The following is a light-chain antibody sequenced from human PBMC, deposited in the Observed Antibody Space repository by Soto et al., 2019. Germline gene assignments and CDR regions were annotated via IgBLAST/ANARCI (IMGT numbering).Light chain of an antibody. V-gene: IGKV3-20*01. J-gene: IGKJ1*01. CDR3: QQYGSSPPWT. CDR2: GAS. Sequence: EIVLTQSPGTLSLSPGERATLSCRASQSVSSSYLAWYQQKPGQAPRLLIYGASSRATGIPDRCSGSGSGTDFTLTISRLEPEDFAVYYFQQYGSSPPWTFGQGTKVEIK. CDR1: QSVSSSY.